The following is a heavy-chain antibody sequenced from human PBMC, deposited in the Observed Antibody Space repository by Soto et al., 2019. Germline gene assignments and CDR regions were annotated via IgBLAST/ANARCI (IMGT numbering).Heavy chain of an antibody. CDR2: ISYDGGLQ. CDR3: VSDRGYGHASVPYS. Sequence: QAHLVESGGGVVQPGRSLRLSCAASGFTFTSYGMHWVRQAPGTRLEWVAVISYDGGLQHYADSVKGRFTISRDNSKNMVLLQMISLRAEDTAVYYCVSDRGYGHASVPYSWGQGTLVSVS. D-gene: IGHD5-18*01. J-gene: IGHJ4*02. V-gene: IGHV3-30*03. CDR1: GFTFTSYG.